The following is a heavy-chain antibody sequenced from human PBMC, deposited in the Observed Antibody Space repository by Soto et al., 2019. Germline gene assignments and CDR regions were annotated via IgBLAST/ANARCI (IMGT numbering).Heavy chain of an antibody. CDR1: GYTFTSYA. J-gene: IGHJ6*03. Sequence: GASVKVSCKASGYTFTSYAMHWVRQAPGQRLEWMGWINAGNGNTKYSQKFQGRVTITRDTSASTAYMELSSLRSEDTAVYYCARDSTMVRGVHYYYYYYMDVWGKGTTVTVSS. V-gene: IGHV1-3*01. CDR3: ARDSTMVRGVHYYYYYYMDV. D-gene: IGHD3-10*01. CDR2: INAGNGNT.